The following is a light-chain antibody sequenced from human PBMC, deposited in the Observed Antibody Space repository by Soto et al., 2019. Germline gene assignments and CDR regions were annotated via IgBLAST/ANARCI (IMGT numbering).Light chain of an antibody. CDR3: QQRSSWPIT. J-gene: IGKJ3*01. Sequence: EIVLTQSPGTLSLSPGERATLSCRASESVSIFLAWYQQKPGQAPRLLIYDTSNRATGIPARFSGSGSGTDFTLTISSLEPEDFAVYYCQQRSSWPITFGPGTKVDIK. V-gene: IGKV3-11*01. CDR2: DTS. CDR1: ESVSIF.